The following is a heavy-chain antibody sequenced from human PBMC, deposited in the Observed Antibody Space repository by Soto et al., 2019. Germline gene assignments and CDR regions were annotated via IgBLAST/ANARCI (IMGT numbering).Heavy chain of an antibody. CDR3: ARGSLWSDDPFAY. Sequence: GASVKVSCKASGYTFTSYDINWVRQATARGLEWMGWMNPNSGNTGYAQKFQGRVTMTRNTSISTAYMELSSLRSEDTAVYYCARGSLWSDDPFAYWGQGTLVTVSS. V-gene: IGHV1-8*01. CDR1: GYTFTSYD. CDR2: MNPNSGNT. J-gene: IGHJ4*02. D-gene: IGHD3-3*01.